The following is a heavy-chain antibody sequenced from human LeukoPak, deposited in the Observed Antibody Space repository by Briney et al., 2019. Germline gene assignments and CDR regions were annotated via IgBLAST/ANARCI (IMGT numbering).Heavy chain of an antibody. CDR1: GGSLSSGDYY. CDR3: AREKPYDAFDI. Sequence: PSETLPLTCTVSGGSLSSGDYYWSWIRQPPGKGLEWIGYIYYSGSTYYNPSLKSRVTISVDTSKNQFSLKLSSVTAADTAVYYCAREKPYDAFDIWGQGTMVTVSS. J-gene: IGHJ3*02. CDR2: IYYSGST. V-gene: IGHV4-30-4*08.